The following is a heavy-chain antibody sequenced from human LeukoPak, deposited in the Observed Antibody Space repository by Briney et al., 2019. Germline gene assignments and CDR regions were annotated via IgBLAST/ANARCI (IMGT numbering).Heavy chain of an antibody. CDR1: GFTFSSYA. CDR3: AKSSTIYVYHFDY. CDR2: IGGSGGGT. V-gene: IGHV3-23*01. J-gene: IGHJ4*02. Sequence: GGSLRLSCAASGFTFSSYAMSWVRQSPGKGLEWVSAIGGSGGGTYYADSVKGRFTISRDNSKHTLYLQMNSLRAEDTAVYYCAKSSTIYVYHFDYWGQGTLVTVSS. D-gene: IGHD2/OR15-2a*01.